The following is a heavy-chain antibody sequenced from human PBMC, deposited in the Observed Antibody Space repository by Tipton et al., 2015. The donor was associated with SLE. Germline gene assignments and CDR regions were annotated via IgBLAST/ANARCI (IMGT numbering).Heavy chain of an antibody. V-gene: IGHV4-30-2*01. D-gene: IGHD2-15*01. CDR1: GGSISSGGYS. CDR3: ARDTGYCSGGSCPPGY. J-gene: IGHJ4*02. Sequence: TLSLTCAVSGGSISSGGYSWSWIRQPPGKGLEWIGYIYHSGSTYYNPSLKGRVTISVDRSKNQFSLKLSSVTAADTAVYYCARDTGYCSGGSCPPGYWGQGTLVTVSS. CDR2: IYHSGST.